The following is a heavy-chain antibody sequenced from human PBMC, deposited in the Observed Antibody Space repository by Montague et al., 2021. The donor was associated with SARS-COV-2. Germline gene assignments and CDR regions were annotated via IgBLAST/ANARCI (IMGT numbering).Heavy chain of an antibody. Sequence: SETLSLTCAVYLHSAGVEYWRWTGQHPSEVQQWVEYVFCTGIAKYNPSLKSRVSMSLDTSKNHFSLRLSAVTAADTARYYCARAQNICFIANCVNYFDLWGLGALVTVSS. J-gene: IGHJ4*02. D-gene: IGHD2-15*01. CDR3: ARAQNICFIANCVNYFDL. V-gene: IGHV4-59*02. CDR1: LHSAGVEY. CDR2: VFCTGIA.